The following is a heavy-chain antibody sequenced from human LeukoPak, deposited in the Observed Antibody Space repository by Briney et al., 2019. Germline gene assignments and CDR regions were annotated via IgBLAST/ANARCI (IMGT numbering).Heavy chain of an antibody. CDR3: ARDPVCDY. Sequence: GGSLRLSCAASGFTFSSHEMNWVRQAPGKGLEWVSYISSSGSTIYYADSVRGRFTISRDNAKNSLHLQMNSLRAEDTAVYYCARDPVCDYWGQGTLVTVSS. J-gene: IGHJ4*02. CDR2: ISSSGSTI. CDR1: GFTFSSHE. V-gene: IGHV3-48*03.